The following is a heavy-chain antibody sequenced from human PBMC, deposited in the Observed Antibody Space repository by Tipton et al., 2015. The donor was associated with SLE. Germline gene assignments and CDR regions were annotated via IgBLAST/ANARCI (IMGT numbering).Heavy chain of an antibody. CDR2: ISVSGDIT. J-gene: IGHJ5*02. CDR3: ARWGAYCTAGLCYDWCDP. D-gene: IGHD2-8*02. CDR1: GFSFSNSA. Sequence: SLRLSCAASGFSFSNSAMSWVRQAPGKGLEWVSDISVSGDITYYAESVKGRFTVSRDNLKTTLYLQMGSLRVEDTAVYFCARWGAYCTAGLCYDWCDPWGQGTQVTVSS. V-gene: IGHV3-23*01.